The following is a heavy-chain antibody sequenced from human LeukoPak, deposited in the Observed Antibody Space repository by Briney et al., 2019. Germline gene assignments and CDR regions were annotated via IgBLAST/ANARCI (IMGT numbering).Heavy chain of an antibody. Sequence: SETLSLTCTVSGGSISSGDYYWGWIRQPPGTGLEWVGYIYYSGSTYYNPYLKSRVTMSVDTSKNQFSLRLSPVPAADTAVYYCARERDYSNAYVMDVWGQGTTVTVSS. CDR1: GGSISSGDYY. J-gene: IGHJ6*02. D-gene: IGHD4-11*01. V-gene: IGHV4-30-4*01. CDR3: ARERDYSNAYVMDV. CDR2: IYYSGST.